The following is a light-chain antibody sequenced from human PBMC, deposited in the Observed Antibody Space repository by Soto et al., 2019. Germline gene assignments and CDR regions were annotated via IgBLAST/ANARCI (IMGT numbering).Light chain of an antibody. CDR1: QSVSSN. CDR2: GAS. CDR3: QQYIA. Sequence: EIVMTQSPATLSLSPGERATLSCRASQSVSSNLAWYQQQPGQAPRLLIYGASTSATGIPARFSGSGSGTEFTLTISSLQSEDFAVYYCQQYIAFGQGTKVEIK. J-gene: IGKJ1*01. V-gene: IGKV3-15*01.